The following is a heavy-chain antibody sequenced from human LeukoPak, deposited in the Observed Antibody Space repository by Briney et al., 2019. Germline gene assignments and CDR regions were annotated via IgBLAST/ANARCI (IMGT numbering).Heavy chain of an antibody. Sequence: PGRSLRLSCAASGFTFSSYAMSWVRQAPGKGLDWFSAISDSGGSTYHADSVKGRFTISRDNSKNTLYLQMNSLRAEDTAVYYCAKGSAGSRPYYFDYWGQGTLVTVSS. CDR3: AKGSAGSRPYYFDY. D-gene: IGHD2-15*01. J-gene: IGHJ4*02. V-gene: IGHV3-23*01. CDR2: ISDSGGST. CDR1: GFTFSSYA.